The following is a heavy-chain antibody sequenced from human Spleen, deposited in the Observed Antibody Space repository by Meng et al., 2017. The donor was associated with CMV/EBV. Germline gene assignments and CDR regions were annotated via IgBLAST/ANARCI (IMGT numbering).Heavy chain of an antibody. V-gene: IGHV1-2*02. J-gene: IGHJ6*02. D-gene: IGHD2-2*01. CDR3: ARAVVPAANYYYYGMDV. Sequence: ASVKVSCKASGYTFTGFYMHWVRQAPGQGLEWMGWINPNSDATKYAHNFQGRVTMTRDTSISTAYMELSSLRSEDTAVYYCARAVVPAANYYYYGMDVWGQGTTVTVSS. CDR2: INPNSDAT. CDR1: GYTFTGFY.